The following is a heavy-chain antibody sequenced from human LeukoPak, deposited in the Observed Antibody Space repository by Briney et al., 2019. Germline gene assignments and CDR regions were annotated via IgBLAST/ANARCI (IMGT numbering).Heavy chain of an antibody. Sequence: SETLSLTCTVSGYSISSGYYWGWIRQPPGKGLEWIGSIYHSGSTYYNPSLKSRVTISVDTSKNQFSLKLSSVTAADTAVYYCARDNDYGDYEDWGQGTLVTVSS. V-gene: IGHV4-38-2*02. D-gene: IGHD4-17*01. CDR3: ARDNDYGDYED. CDR2: IYHSGST. CDR1: GYSISSGYY. J-gene: IGHJ4*02.